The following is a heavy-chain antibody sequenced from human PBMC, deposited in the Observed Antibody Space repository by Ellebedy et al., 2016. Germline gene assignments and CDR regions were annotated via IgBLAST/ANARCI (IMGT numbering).Heavy chain of an antibody. CDR1: GYTFTSYG. CDR3: VRDRNYLMDV. V-gene: IGHV1-18*01. CDR2: INTDKGNT. D-gene: IGHD5-24*01. J-gene: IGHJ6*02. Sequence: ASVKVSCKASGYTFTSYGMGWVRQAPGQGLEWMGWINTDKGNTNYEPKFRARITMTADKSTSTAYMELRSLRSDDTAVYYCVRDRNYLMDVWGQGTTVIVSS.